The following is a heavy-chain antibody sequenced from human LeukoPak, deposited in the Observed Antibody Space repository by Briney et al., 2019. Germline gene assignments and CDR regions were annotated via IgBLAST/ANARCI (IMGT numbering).Heavy chain of an antibody. CDR2: IYFSGNT. V-gene: IGHV4-39*07. D-gene: IGHD1-20*01. CDR1: GGSITSSSFY. CDR3: AREVYGPEYNWKSGGNWFDP. J-gene: IGHJ5*02. Sequence: SETLSLTCTVSGGSITSSSFYWGWVRQPPGKGLEWIGSIYFSGNTYYNPSLKSRVTISVDTSKNQFSLKLSSVTAADTAVYYCAREVYGPEYNWKSGGNWFDPWGQGTLVTVSS.